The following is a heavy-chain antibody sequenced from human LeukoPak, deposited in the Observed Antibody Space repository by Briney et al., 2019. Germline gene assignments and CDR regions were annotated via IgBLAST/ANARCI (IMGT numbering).Heavy chain of an antibody. Sequence: GGSLRLSCAASGFRFSNYGMHWVRQAPGKGLEGLALIWYDGSNKYYADSVKGRFTISRDNSKNTLYLQMNSLRAEDTAVYYCGTVRGPDSSRWYSDYWGQGTLVTVSS. CDR2: IWYDGSNK. V-gene: IGHV3-33*01. J-gene: IGHJ4*02. CDR1: GFRFSNYG. D-gene: IGHD6-13*01. CDR3: GTVRGPDSSRWYSDY.